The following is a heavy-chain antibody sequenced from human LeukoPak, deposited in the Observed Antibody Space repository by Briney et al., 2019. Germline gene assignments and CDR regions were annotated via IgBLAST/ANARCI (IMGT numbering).Heavy chain of an antibody. Sequence: SETLSLTCTVSGGSISSDYWSWIRQPPGKGLEWIGYISYSGSTNYNPSLKSRVTLSVDTSKNQFSLKLSSVTAADTAVYYCARRLTTGTNDYWGQGTLVTVS. D-gene: IGHD1-7*01. V-gene: IGHV4-59*08. CDR3: ARRLTTGTNDY. CDR1: GGSISSDY. CDR2: ISYSGST. J-gene: IGHJ4*02.